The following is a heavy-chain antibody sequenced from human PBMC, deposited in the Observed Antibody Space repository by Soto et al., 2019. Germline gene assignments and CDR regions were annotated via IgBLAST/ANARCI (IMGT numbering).Heavy chain of an antibody. Sequence: GASVKVSCKASGYTFTSYYMHWVRQAPGQGLEWMGLINPTGGSTSYAQKFQGRVTMTRDASTSTVYMELSSLSSEDTAVYYCARGHARDGYNPHGHYYYGMDVWGQGTTVTVSS. J-gene: IGHJ6*02. D-gene: IGHD5-12*01. V-gene: IGHV1-46*01. CDR3: ARGHARDGYNPHGHYYYGMDV. CDR2: INPTGGST. CDR1: GYTFTSYY.